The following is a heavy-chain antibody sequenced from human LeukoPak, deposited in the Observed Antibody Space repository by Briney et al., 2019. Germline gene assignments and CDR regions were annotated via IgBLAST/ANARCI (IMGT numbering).Heavy chain of an antibody. Sequence: SETLSLTCAVYGGSFSGDFWSWLRQSPGKGLEWIGEIKHDGSTTYNPSLKSRVTISVDTSKNQFSLKLSSVTAADTAVYYCAREPNARSKQRITMVRGADYWGQGTLVTVSS. CDR3: AREPNARSKQRITMVRGADY. CDR2: IKHDGST. CDR1: GGSFSGDF. V-gene: IGHV4-34*01. J-gene: IGHJ4*02. D-gene: IGHD3-10*01.